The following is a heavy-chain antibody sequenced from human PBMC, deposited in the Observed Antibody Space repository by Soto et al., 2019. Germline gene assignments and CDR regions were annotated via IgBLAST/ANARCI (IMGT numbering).Heavy chain of an antibody. J-gene: IGHJ5*02. CDR3: ARHNSQWPNWFDP. Sequence: QVQQVQSGAEVKRPGASAKVSCKASGYTFTSYGFSWVRQAPGQGLEWMGWISAYDGSTNYAQKFQGRVTMTTDTSTSTAYMELKSLRSDDTAMYYCARHNSQWPNWFDPWGQGTLVTVSS. V-gene: IGHV1-18*01. CDR2: ISAYDGST. D-gene: IGHD1-1*01. CDR1: GYTFTSYG.